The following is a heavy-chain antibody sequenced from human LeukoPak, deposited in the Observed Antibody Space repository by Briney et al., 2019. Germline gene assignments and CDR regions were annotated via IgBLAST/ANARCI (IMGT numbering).Heavy chain of an antibody. J-gene: IGHJ1*01. CDR1: GYTFPGYY. Sequence: ASVTVSCKTSGYTFPGYYIHWVRQAPGQGLEWMGWINANSGGSNYTQNFQGRVTMTRDKSIRTAYMELSRLRSDDTAVYYCAREGDYYDRSGYHRACQHWGQGTLVTVSS. D-gene: IGHD3-22*01. CDR3: AREGDYYDRSGYHRACQH. CDR2: INANSGGS. V-gene: IGHV1-2*02.